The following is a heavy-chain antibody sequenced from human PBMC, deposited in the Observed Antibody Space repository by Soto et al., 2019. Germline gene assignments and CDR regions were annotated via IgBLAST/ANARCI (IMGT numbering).Heavy chain of an antibody. V-gene: IGHV4-59*01. D-gene: IGHD6-13*01. Sequence: SETLSLTCTVSGGSISSYYWSWIRQPPGKGLEWIGYIYYSGSTNYNPSLKSRVTISVDTSKNHFSLKLSSVTAADTAVYYCASMGIPGGGSWANNWFDPWGQGTLVTVSS. J-gene: IGHJ5*02. CDR3: ASMGIPGGGSWANNWFDP. CDR2: IYYSGST. CDR1: GGSISSYY.